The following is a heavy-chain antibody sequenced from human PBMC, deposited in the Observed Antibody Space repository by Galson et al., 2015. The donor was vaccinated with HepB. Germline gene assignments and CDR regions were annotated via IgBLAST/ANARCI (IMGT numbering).Heavy chain of an antibody. V-gene: IGHV4-30-2*01. CDR1: GGSMSRSGYS. D-gene: IGHD1-20*01. CDR2: IQQTGTT. CDR3: ARGGQSSKYNWNLPFDP. J-gene: IGHJ5*02. Sequence: TLSLTCAVSGGSMSRSGYSWSWLRQPPGTGLEWIGNIQQTGTTYYNPSLKSRVTISVDRSKNLLSLKLTSVTAADTAVYYCARGGQSSKYNWNLPFDPWGQGTLVTVSS.